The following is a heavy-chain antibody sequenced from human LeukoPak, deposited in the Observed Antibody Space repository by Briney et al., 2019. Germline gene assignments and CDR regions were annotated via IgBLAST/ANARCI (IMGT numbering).Heavy chain of an antibody. CDR1: GVTVSSNY. CDR2: IYSGGST. Sequence: TGGSLRLSCAASGVTVSSNYMSWVRQAPGKGLEWVSVIYSGGSTYYADSVKGRFTISRDNSKNTLYLQMNSLRAEDTAVYYCAREQWDYYGSGSYSWFDPWGQGTLVTVSS. CDR3: AREQWDYYGSGSYSWFDP. J-gene: IGHJ5*02. D-gene: IGHD3-10*01. V-gene: IGHV3-53*01.